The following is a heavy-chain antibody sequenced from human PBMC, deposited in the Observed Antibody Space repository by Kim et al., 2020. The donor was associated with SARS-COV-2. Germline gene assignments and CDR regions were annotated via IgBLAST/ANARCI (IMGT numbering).Heavy chain of an antibody. CDR2: GNP. J-gene: IGHJ4*02. CDR3: GRGGESFDY. Sequence: GNPNNATKFQSRVPMTPDTSTSTAYMELRSLRSDDTAVYYCGRGGESFDYWGQGTLVTVSS. V-gene: IGHV1-18*01. D-gene: IGHD2-21*01.